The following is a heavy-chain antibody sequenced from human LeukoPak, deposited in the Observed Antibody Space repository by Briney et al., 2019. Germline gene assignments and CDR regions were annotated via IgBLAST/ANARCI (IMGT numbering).Heavy chain of an antibody. D-gene: IGHD1-26*01. J-gene: IGHJ5*02. Sequence: SETLSLTCAVYGGSFSGYYWSWIRQPPGKGLEWIGEINHSGSTNYNPSLKSRVTISVDTSKNQFSLKLSSVTAADTAVYYCARAPQSGRLRKPTGRNWFDPRGQGTLVTVSS. V-gene: IGHV4-34*01. CDR1: GGSFSGYY. CDR3: ARAPQSGRLRKPTGRNWFDP. CDR2: INHSGST.